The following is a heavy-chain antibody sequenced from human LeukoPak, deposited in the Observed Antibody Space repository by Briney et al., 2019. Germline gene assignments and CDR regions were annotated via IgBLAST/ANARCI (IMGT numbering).Heavy chain of an antibody. V-gene: IGHV4-39*01. CDR1: GDSFSRNTYS. J-gene: IGHJ5*02. Sequence: PSETLSLTCTVSGDSFSRNTYSWGWIRQPPGKGLEWIGSIYYTGRTFYNPSLKSRVTISVDTSKNQFSLKLSSVTAADTAVYYCARRSIAVAAWFDPWGQGTLVTVSS. CDR3: ARRSIAVAAWFDP. CDR2: IYYTGRT. D-gene: IGHD6-19*01.